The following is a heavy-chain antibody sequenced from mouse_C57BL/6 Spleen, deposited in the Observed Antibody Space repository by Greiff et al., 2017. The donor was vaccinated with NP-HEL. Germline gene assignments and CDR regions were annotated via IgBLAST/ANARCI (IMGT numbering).Heavy chain of an antibody. Sequence: QVQLQQSGAELARPGASVKLSCKASGYTFTSYGISWVKQRTGQGLEWIGEIYPRSGNTYYNEKFKGKATLTADKSSSTAYMALSSLTSEDSAVYFCARSGIYYYGSSYGDYARDYWGKGTSVTVDS. D-gene: IGHD1-1*01. J-gene: IGHJ4*01. CDR2: IYPRSGNT. CDR1: GYTFTSYG. CDR3: ARSGIYYYGSSYGDYARDY. V-gene: IGHV1-81*01.